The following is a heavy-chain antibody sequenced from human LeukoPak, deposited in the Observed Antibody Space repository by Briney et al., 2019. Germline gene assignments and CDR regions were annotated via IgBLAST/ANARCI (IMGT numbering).Heavy chain of an antibody. CDR2: IYYSGST. J-gene: IGHJ4*02. V-gene: IGHV4-59*12. CDR1: GGSISSYY. Sequence: SETLSLTCTVSGGSISSYYWSWIRQPPGKGLEWIGYIYYSGSTNYNPSLKSRVTISVDTSKNQFSLKLSSVTAADTAVYYCARGYTYYYDSSGYRFDYWGQGTLVTVSS. D-gene: IGHD3-22*01. CDR3: ARGYTYYYDSSGYRFDY.